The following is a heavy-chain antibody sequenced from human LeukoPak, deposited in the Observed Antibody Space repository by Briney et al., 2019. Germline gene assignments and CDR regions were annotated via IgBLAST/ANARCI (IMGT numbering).Heavy chain of an antibody. CDR2: ISWNSGSI. V-gene: IGHV3-9*01. CDR1: GFTFDDYA. CDR3: AKGQVTGYYIGFDY. J-gene: IGHJ4*02. Sequence: GGSLRLSCAASGFTFDDYAMHWVRQAPGKGLEWVSGISWNSGSIGYADSVKGRLTISRDNAKNSLYLQMNSLRAEDTALYYCAKGQVTGYYIGFDYWGQGTLVTVSS. D-gene: IGHD3-9*01.